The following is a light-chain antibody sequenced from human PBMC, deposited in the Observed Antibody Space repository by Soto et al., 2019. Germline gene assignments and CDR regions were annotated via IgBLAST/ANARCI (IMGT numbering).Light chain of an antibody. CDR1: TGAVTSGHY. CDR3: LLFYSGTCV. CDR2: DTS. Sequence: QAVVTQEPSLTVSPGGTVTLTCGSSTGAVTSGHYPYWFQQKPGQAPRTLIYDTSNKHSWTPARFSGSLLGGKAALTLSGAQPEDEAESYCLLFYSGTCVFGTGTKVTVL. J-gene: IGLJ1*01. V-gene: IGLV7-46*01.